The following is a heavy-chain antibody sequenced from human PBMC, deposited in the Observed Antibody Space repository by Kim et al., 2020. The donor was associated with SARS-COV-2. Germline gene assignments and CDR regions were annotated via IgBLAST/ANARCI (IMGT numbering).Heavy chain of an antibody. Sequence: SETLSLTCTVSGGSVSSSSYYWVWIRQPPGKGLEWIGSIYYSGSIYYSPSLKSRVTISVDTSKNQFSLKLSSVTAADTAVYFCARDNYSGLGYFDYWGQGTLVTVSS. V-gene: IGHV4-39*07. CDR2: IYYSGSI. D-gene: IGHD4-4*01. CDR3: ARDNYSGLGYFDY. J-gene: IGHJ4*02. CDR1: GGSVSSSSYY.